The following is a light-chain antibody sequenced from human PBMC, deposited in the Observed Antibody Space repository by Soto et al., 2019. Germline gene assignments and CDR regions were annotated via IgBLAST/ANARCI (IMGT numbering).Light chain of an antibody. V-gene: IGKV1-6*01. CDR1: QDIRND. CDR3: LQDYNFPLT. Sequence: IQMTQSPSSLSASVGDRVTITCRANQDIRNDLGWYQQKPGKAPQVLIYAASNLQSGVPSRFSGSGSGTDFSLTISSLQPEDFATYFCLQDYNFPLTFGGGTKVEIK. J-gene: IGKJ4*01. CDR2: AAS.